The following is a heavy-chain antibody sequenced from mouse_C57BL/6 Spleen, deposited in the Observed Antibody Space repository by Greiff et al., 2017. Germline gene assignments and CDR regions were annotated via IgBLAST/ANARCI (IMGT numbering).Heavy chain of an antibody. D-gene: IGHD1-1*01. Sequence: QVHVKQPGTELVKPGASVKLSCKASGYTFTSYWMHWVKQRPGQGLEWIGNINPSNGGTNYTEKFKSKATLTVDKSSRPAYMQLSSLTSEDSAVYYCARNYGSSLFAYWCQGTLVTVSA. CDR2: INPSNGGT. CDR1: GYTFTSYW. J-gene: IGHJ3*01. CDR3: ARNYGSSLFAY. V-gene: IGHV1-53*01.